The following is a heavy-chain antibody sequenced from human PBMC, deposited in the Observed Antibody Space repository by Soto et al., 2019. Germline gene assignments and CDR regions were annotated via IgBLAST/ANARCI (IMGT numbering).Heavy chain of an antibody. CDR3: AKDRLARGTDPRFDP. D-gene: IGHD3-10*01. CDR1: GFTFSSYA. CDR2: ISAIVDNT. Sequence: AESPGISCAASGFTFSSYAMSWVRQAPGKGLEWVSSISAIVDNTFYADSVKGRLTISRDNSKNTLYLQLNSLRAEDTAVYYCAKDRLARGTDPRFDPWGQGTLVTVSS. V-gene: IGHV3-23*01. J-gene: IGHJ5*02.